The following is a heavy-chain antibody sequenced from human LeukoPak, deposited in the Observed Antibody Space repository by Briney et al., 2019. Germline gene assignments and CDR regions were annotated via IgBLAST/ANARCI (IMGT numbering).Heavy chain of an antibody. CDR3: ARVQQARSPPLFDY. V-gene: IGHV4-59*01. CDR1: GGSISSYY. D-gene: IGHD6-13*01. CDR2: IYYSGGT. J-gene: IGHJ4*02. Sequence: PSETLSFTCTVSGGSISSYYWSWIRQPPGKGLEWIGYIYYSGGTNYDPSLKSRVTISVDTSKNQFSLKLSSVTAADTAVYYCARVQQARSPPLFDYWGQGTLVTVSS.